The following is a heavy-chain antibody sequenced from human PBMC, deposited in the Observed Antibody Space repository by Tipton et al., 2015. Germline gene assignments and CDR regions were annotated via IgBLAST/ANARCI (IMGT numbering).Heavy chain of an antibody. J-gene: IGHJ6*02. Sequence: QLVQSGAEVKKPGESLRISCKGSGYSFDINWISWVRQMPGKGLEWMGRIDPGDSYTKYSPSFEGHVTISADKSITTAYLQWSSLKASDTAMYYCARHRGYSSSADYGMDVWGQGTTVIVSS. CDR3: ARHRGYSSSADYGMDV. CDR2: IDPGDSYT. CDR1: GYSFDINW. V-gene: IGHV5-10-1*01. D-gene: IGHD2-2*01.